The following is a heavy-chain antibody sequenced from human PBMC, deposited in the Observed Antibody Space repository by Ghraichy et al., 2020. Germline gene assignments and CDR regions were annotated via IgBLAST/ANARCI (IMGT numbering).Heavy chain of an antibody. J-gene: IGHJ4*02. CDR3: ARTPPYSSSFDY. V-gene: IGHV4-4*02. D-gene: IGHD6-13*01. CDR2: IYYSGTT. Sequence: LTCAVSGGSIGSSNWWSWVRQPPGKGLEWIGEIYYSGTTNYNPSLKSRVTISVDKSKSQFSLNLSSVTAADTAVYYCARTPPYSSSFDYWGQGTLVTVSS. CDR1: GGSIGSSNW.